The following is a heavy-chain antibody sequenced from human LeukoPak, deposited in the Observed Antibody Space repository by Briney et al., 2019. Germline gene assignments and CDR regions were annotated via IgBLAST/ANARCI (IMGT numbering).Heavy chain of an antibody. J-gene: IGHJ4*02. Sequence: PGGSLRLSCAASGFAFDDYAMHWVRQAPGKGLEWVSGISWNSGSIGYADSVKGRFTISRDNAKNSLYLQMNSLRAEDTAVYYCARVLESEMATIGATDYWGQGTLVTVSS. CDR2: ISWNSGSI. V-gene: IGHV3-9*01. CDR1: GFAFDDYA. CDR3: ARVLESEMATIGATDY. D-gene: IGHD5-24*01.